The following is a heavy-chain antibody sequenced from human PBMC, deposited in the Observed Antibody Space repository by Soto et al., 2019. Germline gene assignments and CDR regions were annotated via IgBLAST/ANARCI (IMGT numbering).Heavy chain of an antibody. V-gene: IGHV3-23*04. CDR1: KFTFSAYA. J-gene: IGHJ3*01. CDR3: TRDPNGDHIGAFDF. CDR2: ISGSGGGT. Sequence: EVQVVESGGGLVQPGGSLRLSCATSKFTFSAYAMTWVRQAPGEGLEWVSSISGSGGGTSYADSVKGRFSISRDNSKNTLYLHMNSLRVEDTAVYYCTRDPNGDHIGAFDFWGQGIVVSVSS. D-gene: IGHD4-17*01.